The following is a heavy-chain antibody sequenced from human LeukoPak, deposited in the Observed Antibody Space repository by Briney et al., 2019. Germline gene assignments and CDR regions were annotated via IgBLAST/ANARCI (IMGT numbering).Heavy chain of an antibody. D-gene: IGHD3-22*01. CDR1: GFTVSSNY. V-gene: IGHV3-53*05. CDR2: IYSGGST. Sequence: GSLRLSCAASGFTVSSNYMSWVRQAPGKGLEWVSVIYSGGSTYYADSVKGRFTISRDNSKNTLYLQMNSLRAEDTAVYYCAKDSTHYRVWDNYDTRGLTYWGQGTLVTVSS. J-gene: IGHJ4*02. CDR3: AKDSTHYRVWDNYDTRGLTY.